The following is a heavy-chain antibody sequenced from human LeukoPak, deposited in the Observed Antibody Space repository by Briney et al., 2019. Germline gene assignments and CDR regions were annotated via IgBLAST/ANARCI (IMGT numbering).Heavy chain of an antibody. J-gene: IGHJ4*02. V-gene: IGHV4-30-4*08. CDR2: IDHSGSA. Sequence: SETLSLTCTVSGGSISRCDYYWSWICQPPGTGLEWIGYIDHSGSAYYNPSLESRVIISIDTSKRQFSLKLRSVTAADTAVYYCARDFVGGGYSPLDYWGQGTLVTVSS. D-gene: IGHD1-26*01. CDR1: GGSISRCDYY. CDR3: ARDFVGGGYSPLDY.